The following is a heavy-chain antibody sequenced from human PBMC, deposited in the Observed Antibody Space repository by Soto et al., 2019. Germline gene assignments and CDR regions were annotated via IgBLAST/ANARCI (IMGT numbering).Heavy chain of an antibody. V-gene: IGHV3-23*01. CDR1: GFTFSNYA. J-gene: IGHJ4*02. D-gene: IGHD6-19*01. CDR2: VSGSGGSS. Sequence: EVQLLESGGGLVQPGGSLRLSCTASGFTFSNYAMSWVRQAPGKGLEWLSGVSGSGGSSFHANSVKGRFTISRDNSKSTLYLQVNSLRAEDSAIYYCARVYSSGWYLGYYFDYWGQGTLVTVSS. CDR3: ARVYSSGWYLGYYFDY.